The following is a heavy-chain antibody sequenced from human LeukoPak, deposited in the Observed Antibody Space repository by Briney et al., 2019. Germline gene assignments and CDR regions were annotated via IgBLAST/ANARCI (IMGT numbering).Heavy chain of an antibody. CDR2: ISGSGGTT. V-gene: IGHV3-23*01. CDR3: AKEELKLRVTIFGVVIN. D-gene: IGHD3-3*01. CDR1: GFTFSSYA. J-gene: IGHJ4*02. Sequence: SGGSLRLSCAASGFTFSSYAMSWVRQAPGKGLEWVSAISGSGGTTYYADSVKGRFTISRDNAKNTLYLQMNSLRAEDTAVYYCAKEELKLRVTIFGVVINWGQGTLVTVSS.